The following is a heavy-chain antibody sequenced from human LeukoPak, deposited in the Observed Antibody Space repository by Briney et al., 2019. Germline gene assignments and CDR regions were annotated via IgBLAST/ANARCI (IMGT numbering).Heavy chain of an antibody. CDR2: IYKKDNGYAT. Sequence: GGSLRLFCAASGFTLSGSAILWVRDSSGKAREGVGQIYKKDNGYATTTAYAASVKGRFTISRDDSINTAYLQMKSLKTEDTALYYCTRDSGTYNWFDPWGQGTLVTVSS. CDR1: GFTLSGSA. V-gene: IGHV3-73*01. CDR3: TRDSGTYNWFDP. J-gene: IGHJ5*02. D-gene: IGHD1-26*01.